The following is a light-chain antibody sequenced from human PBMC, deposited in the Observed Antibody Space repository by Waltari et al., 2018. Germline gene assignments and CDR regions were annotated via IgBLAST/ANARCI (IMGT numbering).Light chain of an antibody. CDR3: MQALQTRT. J-gene: IGKJ1*01. CDR1: QSLPHSTGYIS. CDR2: LGS. Sequence: IVMTQSPLSLPVTPGEPASISCRSSQSLPHSTGYISLDGYLQKPGQSPQLLIYLGSNRASGVPDRFSGSGSGTDFTLKISRVEAEDVGVYYCMQALQTRTFGQGTKVEIK. V-gene: IGKV2-28*01.